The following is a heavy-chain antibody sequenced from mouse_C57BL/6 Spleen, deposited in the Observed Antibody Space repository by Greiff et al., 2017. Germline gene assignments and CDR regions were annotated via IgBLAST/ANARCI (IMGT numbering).Heavy chain of an antibody. J-gene: IGHJ4*01. V-gene: IGHV5-15*04. CDR2: ISNLAYSI. Sequence: EVQLQESGGGLVQPGGSLKLSCAASGFTFSDYGMAWVRQAPRKGPEGVAFISNLAYSISYADTVTGRFTISRENAKNTLYLEMSSLRSEDTAMYYCARRDGFYAMDYWGQGTSVTVSS. CDR3: ARRDGFYAMDY. D-gene: IGHD2-3*01. CDR1: GFTFSDYG.